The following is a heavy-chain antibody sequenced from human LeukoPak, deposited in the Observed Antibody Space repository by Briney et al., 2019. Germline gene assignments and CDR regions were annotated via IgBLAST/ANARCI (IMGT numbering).Heavy chain of an antibody. J-gene: IGHJ4*02. D-gene: IGHD3-9*01. CDR3: ARDPPDYDILTGYYYFDY. CDR2: IKQDGSEK. V-gene: IGHV3-7*01. Sequence: GSLRLSCAASGFTFSSYWMSWVRQAPGKGLEWVANIKQDGSEKYYVDSVKGRFTISRDNAKNSLYLQMNSLRAEDTAVYYCARDPPDYDILTGYYYFDYWGQGTLVTVSS. CDR1: GFTFSSYW.